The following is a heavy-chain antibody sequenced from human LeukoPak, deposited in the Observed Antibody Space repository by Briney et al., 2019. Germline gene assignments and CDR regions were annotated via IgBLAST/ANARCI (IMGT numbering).Heavy chain of an antibody. J-gene: IGHJ4*02. CDR1: GGSFSGYY. V-gene: IGHV4-34*01. Sequence: PSETLSLTCAVYGGSFSGYYWSWIRQPPGKGLEWIGEINHSGSTNYNPSLKSRVTISVGTSKNQFPLKLSSVTAADTAVYYCARGIQWLRRGGFDYWGQGTLVTVSS. D-gene: IGHD5-12*01. CDR3: ARGIQWLRRGGFDY. CDR2: INHSGST.